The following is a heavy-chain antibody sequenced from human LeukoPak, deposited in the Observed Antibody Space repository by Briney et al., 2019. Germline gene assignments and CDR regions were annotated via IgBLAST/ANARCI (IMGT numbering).Heavy chain of an antibody. CDR2: INTGNGNT. CDR3: ARFSGAFDI. D-gene: IGHD1-26*01. CDR1: GYTFSSYA. J-gene: IGHJ3*02. Sequence: ASVKVSCKASGYTFSSYAMHWVRQAPGQRLEWMGWINTGNGNTKYSQKFQGRVTITRDTSASTAYLELTSLRSEDTAVYYCARFSGAFDIWGQGTMVTVSS. V-gene: IGHV1-3*04.